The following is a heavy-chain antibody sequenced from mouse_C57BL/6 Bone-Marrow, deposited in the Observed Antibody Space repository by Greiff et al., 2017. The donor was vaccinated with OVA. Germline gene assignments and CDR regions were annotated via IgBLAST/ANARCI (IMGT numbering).Heavy chain of an antibody. D-gene: IGHD2-2*01. V-gene: IGHV1-64*01. J-gene: IGHJ2*01. CDR2: IHPNSGST. CDR1: GYTFTSYW. CDR3: ATLYYGYDRNY. Sequence: QVQLQQPGAELVKPGASVKLSCKASGYTFTSYWMHWVKQRPGQGLEWIGMIHPNSGSTNYNEKFKSKATLTVDKSSSTAYMQLSSLTSEDSAVYYCATLYYGYDRNYWGQGTTLTVSS.